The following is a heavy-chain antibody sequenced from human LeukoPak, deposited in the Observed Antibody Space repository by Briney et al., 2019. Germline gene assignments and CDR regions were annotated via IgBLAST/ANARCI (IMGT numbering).Heavy chain of an antibody. Sequence: KPSETLSLTCTVSGYSISSGYYWGWIRQPPGKGLEWIGSIYYSGSTYYNPSLKSRVTISVDTSKNQFSLKLSSVTAADTAVYYCARSIAAAIFDYWGQGTLVTVSS. CDR1: GYSISSGYY. CDR2: IYYSGST. D-gene: IGHD6-13*01. V-gene: IGHV4-38-2*02. CDR3: ARSIAAAIFDY. J-gene: IGHJ4*02.